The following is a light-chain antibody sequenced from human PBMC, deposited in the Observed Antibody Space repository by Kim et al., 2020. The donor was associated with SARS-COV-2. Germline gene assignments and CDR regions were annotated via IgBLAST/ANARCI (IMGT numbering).Light chain of an antibody. CDR3: AAWDDSLNGNWV. CDR1: SSNLGSNT. J-gene: IGLJ3*02. V-gene: IGLV1-44*01. CDR2: SNN. Sequence: QRVTISFSGSSSNLGSNTVNWYQQLPGTAPKLLIYSNNQRPSGVPDRFSGSKSGTSASLAISGLQSEDEADYYCAAWDDSLNGNWVFGGGTQLTVL.